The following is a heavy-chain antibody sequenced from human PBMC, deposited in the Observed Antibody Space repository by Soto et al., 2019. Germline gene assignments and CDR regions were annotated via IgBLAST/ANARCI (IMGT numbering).Heavy chain of an antibody. V-gene: IGHV1-69*01. CDR1: GGPFSSHA. D-gene: IGHD3-22*01. J-gene: IGHJ4*02. CDR3: ARAYDTSNSYYGRYFDY. Sequence: QVQLVQSGAEVKKPGSSVTVSCKASGGPFSSHAISWLRQAPGQGLEWMGGIIPTFGMPNYAQKFQGRVTFTADESTSTGYMEMYRLRSDDTAVYYFARAYDTSNSYYGRYFDYWGQGTLITVSS. CDR2: IIPTFGMP.